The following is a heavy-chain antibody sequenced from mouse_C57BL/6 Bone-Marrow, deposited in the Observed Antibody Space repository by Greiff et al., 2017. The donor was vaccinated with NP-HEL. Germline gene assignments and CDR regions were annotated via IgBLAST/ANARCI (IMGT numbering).Heavy chain of an antibody. CDR1: GFTFSDYG. V-gene: IGHV5-17*01. D-gene: IGHD1-1*01. CDR2: ISRGSSTI. CDR3: ASPITTVVATRWYYAMDY. J-gene: IGHJ4*01. Sequence: EVKLMESGGGLVKPGGSLKLSCAASGFTFSDYGMHWVRQAPEKGLEWVAYISRGSSTIYYADTVKGRFTISRDNAKNTLFLQMTSQRSEDTAMYYCASPITTVVATRWYYAMDYWGQGTSVTVSS.